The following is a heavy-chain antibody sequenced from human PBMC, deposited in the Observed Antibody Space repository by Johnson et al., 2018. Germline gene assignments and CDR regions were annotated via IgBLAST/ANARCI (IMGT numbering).Heavy chain of an antibody. V-gene: IGHV3-9*01. CDR1: GFTFDDYA. Sequence: VQLVQSGGGLVQPGGSLRLSCAASGFTFDDYAMHWVRQAPGKGLEWVSGISWNSGSIGYADSVKGRFTISRENAKNSLYLQMNSLRDEDTAVYYCYRGSGYYTNYGMDVWGQGTTVTVSS. CDR2: ISWNSGSI. J-gene: IGHJ6*02. D-gene: IGHD3-3*01. CDR3: YRGSGYYTNYGMDV.